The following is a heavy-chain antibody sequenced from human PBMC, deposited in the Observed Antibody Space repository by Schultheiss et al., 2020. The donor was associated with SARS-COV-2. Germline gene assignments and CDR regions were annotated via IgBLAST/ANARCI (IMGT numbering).Heavy chain of an antibody. J-gene: IGHJ6*04. D-gene: IGHD2-2*01. CDR2: ISYDGSNK. CDR1: GFTFSSYA. CDR3: ARDISSTSPELDV. V-gene: IGHV3-30-3*01. Sequence: GESLKISCAASGFTFSSYAMHWVRQAPGKGLEWVAVISYDGSNKYYADSVKGRFTISRDNSKNTLYLQMNSLRAEDTAVYYCARDISSTSPELDVWGKGTTVTVSS.